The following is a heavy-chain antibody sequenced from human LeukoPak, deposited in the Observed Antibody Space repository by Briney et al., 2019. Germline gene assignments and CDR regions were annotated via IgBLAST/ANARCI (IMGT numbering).Heavy chain of an antibody. CDR3: ARTLAYYYDSSGYIWFVP. D-gene: IGHD3-22*01. V-gene: IGHV4-59*01. CDR1: GGSISSYY. J-gene: IGHJ5*02. CDR2: IYYSGST. Sequence: SETLSLTCTDPGGSISSYYWSWIRQPPGKGLDWIGYIYYSGSTNYNPSLKSRVTISVDTSKNQFSLKLSSVTAADTAVYYCARTLAYYYDSSGYIWFVPWGQGALVTVSS.